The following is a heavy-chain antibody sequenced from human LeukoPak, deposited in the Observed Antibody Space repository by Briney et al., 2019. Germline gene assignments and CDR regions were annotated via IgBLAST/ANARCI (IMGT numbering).Heavy chain of an antibody. J-gene: IGHJ4*02. V-gene: IGHV4-39*07. D-gene: IGHD2-21*02. CDR3: AKDRLLNCRGDCYIFDY. Sequence: SETLSLTCTVSGGSISSSNYYWGWIRQPPGKGLEWIGTIYYSGSTFYNPSLKSRVTISVDTSKNQFSLKLSSVTAADTAVYYCAKDRLLNCRGDCYIFDYWGQGTVVTVSS. CDR1: GGSISSSNYY. CDR2: IYYSGST.